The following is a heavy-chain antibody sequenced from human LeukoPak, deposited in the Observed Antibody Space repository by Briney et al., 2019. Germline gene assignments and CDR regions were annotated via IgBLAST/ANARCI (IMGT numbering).Heavy chain of an antibody. Sequence: GGSLRLSCAASGFTFSSYEMNWVRQAPGKGLEWVSYISSSGSTIYYADSVKGRFTISRDNAKNSLYLQMNSLRAGDTADYYCAISYITISGIDYWGQGTLVTVSS. CDR3: AISYITISGIDY. V-gene: IGHV3-48*03. J-gene: IGHJ4*02. D-gene: IGHD3-9*01. CDR1: GFTFSSYE. CDR2: ISSSGSTI.